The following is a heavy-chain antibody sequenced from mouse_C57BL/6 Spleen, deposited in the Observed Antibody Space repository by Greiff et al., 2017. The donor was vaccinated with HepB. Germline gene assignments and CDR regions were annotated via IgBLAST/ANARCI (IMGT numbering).Heavy chain of an antibody. V-gene: IGHV1-72*01. CDR2: IEPNSGGT. CDR3: ARCGLYGSSPYFDY. Sequence: QVQLQQPGAELVKPGASVKLSCKASGYTFTSYWMHWVKQRPGRGLEWIGRIEPNSGGTKYNEKFKSKATLTVDKPSSTAYMQLSSLTSEDSAVYYCARCGLYGSSPYFDYWGQGTTLTVSS. CDR1: GYTFTSYW. J-gene: IGHJ2*01. D-gene: IGHD1-1*01.